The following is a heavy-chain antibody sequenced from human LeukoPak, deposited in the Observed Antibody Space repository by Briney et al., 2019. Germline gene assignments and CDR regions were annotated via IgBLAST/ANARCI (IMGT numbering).Heavy chain of an antibody. CDR3: ARTYDSSGSTPHYYYYYGMDV. CDR2: INPNSGGT. V-gene: IGHV1/OR15-1*04. CDR1: GYIFTDYY. Sequence: ASVKVSCKASGYIFTDYYMHWVRQAPGQELGWMGRINPNSGGTNYAQKFQGRVTMTRDTSISTAYMELSSLRSEDTAVYYCARTYDSSGSTPHYYYYYGMDVWGQGTTVTVSS. J-gene: IGHJ6*02. D-gene: IGHD3-22*01.